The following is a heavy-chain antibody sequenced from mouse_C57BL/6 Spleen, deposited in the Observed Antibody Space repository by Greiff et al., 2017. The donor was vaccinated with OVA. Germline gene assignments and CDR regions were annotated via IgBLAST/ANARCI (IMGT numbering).Heavy chain of an antibody. V-gene: IGHV1-74*01. Sequence: VQLQQPGAELVKPGASVKVSCKASGYTFTSYWMHWVKQRPGQGLEWIGRIHPSDSDTNYNQKFKGKATLTVDKSSSTAYMQLSSLTSEDSAVYDCAITYYGSSPAWFAYWGQGTLVTVSA. CDR2: IHPSDSDT. CDR1: GYTFTSYW. J-gene: IGHJ3*01. CDR3: AITYYGSSPAWFAY. D-gene: IGHD1-1*01.